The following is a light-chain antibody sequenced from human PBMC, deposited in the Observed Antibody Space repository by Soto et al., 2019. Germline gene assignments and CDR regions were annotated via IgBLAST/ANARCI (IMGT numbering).Light chain of an antibody. V-gene: IGKV3-20*01. CDR3: QQYGTPRSVT. CDR1: QSVDSNY. Sequence: EIVLTQSPGTLSLSPGEEATLSCRASQSVDSNYLARYQQKPGQTPRLIIYGASGRADGIPHRFSGSGFGTDFTLTISKVEPEDFAVYYCQQYGTPRSVTFGQGTRLEIK. J-gene: IGKJ5*01. CDR2: GAS.